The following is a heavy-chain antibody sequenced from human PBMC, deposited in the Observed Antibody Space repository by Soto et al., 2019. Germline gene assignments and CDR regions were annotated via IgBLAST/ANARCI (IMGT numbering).Heavy chain of an antibody. Sequence: ESGPTLVNPTQTLTLTCTFSGFSLTTNGVGVGWIRQPPGKALEWLALIYWDDDKRYSPSLKTRLTITKDTSKNQVVLTMTSMDPVDTATYYCAHSSSGWYGGYFDYWGQGTLVTVSS. CDR3: AHSSSGWYGGYFDY. D-gene: IGHD6-19*01. CDR1: GFSLTTNGVG. CDR2: IYWDDDK. V-gene: IGHV2-5*02. J-gene: IGHJ4*02.